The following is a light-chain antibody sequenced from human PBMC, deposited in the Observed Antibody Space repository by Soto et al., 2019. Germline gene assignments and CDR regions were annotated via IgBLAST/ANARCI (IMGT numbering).Light chain of an antibody. Sequence: IVMTQSPLSLPVTPGEPASISCRSSQSLLHSNGYNYLDWYLQKPGHSPQPLIYLGSKRASGDPDRCGGSGSGTEFTLKISRVEAEDVGVYYCMQALQTPPTFGQGTKVEIK. V-gene: IGKV2-28*01. CDR2: LGS. CDR3: MQALQTPPT. J-gene: IGKJ1*01. CDR1: QSLLHSNGYNY.